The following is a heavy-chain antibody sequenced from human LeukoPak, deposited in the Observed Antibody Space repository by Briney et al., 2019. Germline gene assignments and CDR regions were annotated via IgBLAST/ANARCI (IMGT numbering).Heavy chain of an antibody. D-gene: IGHD6-19*01. J-gene: IGHJ4*02. CDR2: INPNSGDT. Sequence: EASVKVSCKTSGYTFTDYYMHWVRQAPGQRLEWMGWINPNSGDTKYAQMFQGRVTLTRDTSITTAYMELSSLTSDYTAVYYCANTYSSGWYFHCWGQGTLVTVSS. V-gene: IGHV1-2*02. CDR1: GYTFTDYY. CDR3: ANTYSSGWYFHC.